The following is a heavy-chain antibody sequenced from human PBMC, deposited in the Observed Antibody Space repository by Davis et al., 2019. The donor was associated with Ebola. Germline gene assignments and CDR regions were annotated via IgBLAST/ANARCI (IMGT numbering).Heavy chain of an antibody. D-gene: IGHD2-15*01. CDR1: GFTFRSHG. V-gene: IGHV3-33*01. CDR2: VWYDGTNK. Sequence: GESLKISCAASGFTFRSHGMHWVRQAPGKGLGWVANVWYDGTNKYYTDSVNGRFTISRDNSRNTLFLQMTSLTAEDTATYYCARDTLLAAISYFDLWGQGTKVTVSS. J-gene: IGHJ4*02. CDR3: ARDTLLAAISYFDL.